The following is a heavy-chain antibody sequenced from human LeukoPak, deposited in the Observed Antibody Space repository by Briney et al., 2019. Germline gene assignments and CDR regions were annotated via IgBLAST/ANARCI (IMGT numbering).Heavy chain of an antibody. CDR1: RFTLSSYC. Sequence: PGGSLRLSSAPSRFTLSSYCMSRVPQAPRKGLEWVAHIKQDGSEKYYVDSVKGRFTISRDNAKNTLFLQMNSLRAEDTALYYCATLTLYYGSGSYFDYWGQGTLVAVSS. CDR3: ATLTLYYGSGSYFDY. CDR2: IKQDGSEK. V-gene: IGHV3-7*03. D-gene: IGHD3-10*01. J-gene: IGHJ4*02.